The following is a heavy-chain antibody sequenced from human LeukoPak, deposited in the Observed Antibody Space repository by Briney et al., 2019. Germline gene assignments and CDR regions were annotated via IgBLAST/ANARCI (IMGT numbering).Heavy chain of an antibody. V-gene: IGHV4-59*08. J-gene: IGHJ4*02. CDR3: ARHSSNPEAPPGEFAY. Sequence: SETLSLTGTVSGGSISSYYWSWIRQPPGKGLEWIGYIYYSGSTNYNPSLKSRVTISVDTSKNQFSLKLSSVTAADTAVYYCARHSSNPEAPPGEFAYRGQGTLVTVSS. D-gene: IGHD3-10*01. CDR1: GGSISSYY. CDR2: IYYSGST.